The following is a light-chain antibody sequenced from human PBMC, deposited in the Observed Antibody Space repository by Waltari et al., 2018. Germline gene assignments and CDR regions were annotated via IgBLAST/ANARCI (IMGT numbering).Light chain of an antibody. J-gene: IGKJ2*02. V-gene: IGKV1-33*01. CDR1: QDIGKY. CDR3: QHHNNLPPWT. CDR2: DTS. Sequence: DIKLTQSPASLSASVRNPVTISCQASQDIGKYLNWYQQKPGQAPEVLIYDTSSLQTGVPSRCTGRGTVTYFTFTINDVQPEDSATYYCQHHNNLPPWTFGRGTKLEI.